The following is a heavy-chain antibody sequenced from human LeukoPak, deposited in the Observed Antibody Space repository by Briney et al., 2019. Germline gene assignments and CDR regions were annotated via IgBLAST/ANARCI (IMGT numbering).Heavy chain of an antibody. Sequence: GGSLRLSCAASGFTFSSYAMSWVRQAPGKGLEWVSGISGSGGSTYYAESVKGRFTISRDKSKSTMYLQMDSLRDEDTAVYYCAKGPSTVTTRGYFDYWGQGTLVTVSS. D-gene: IGHD4-17*01. CDR3: AKGPSTVTTRGYFDY. J-gene: IGHJ4*02. CDR2: ISGSGGST. V-gene: IGHV3-23*01. CDR1: GFTFSSYA.